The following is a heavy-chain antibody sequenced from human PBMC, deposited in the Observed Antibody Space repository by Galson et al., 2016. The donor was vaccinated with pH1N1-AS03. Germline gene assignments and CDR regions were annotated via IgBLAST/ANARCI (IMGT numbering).Heavy chain of an antibody. V-gene: IGHV1-46*01. Sequence: SVKVSCKASGYTFTGYYIHWVRQAPGQGLEWMGIINPTKGSTIYAQRFQGRVTMTRDTSTSTVFMELSSLRSEDTAVYYCAKDRGIPVTTWGWYFDLWGRGTLVTVSS. CDR2: INPTKGST. D-gene: IGHD1-7*01. CDR3: AKDRGIPVTTWGWYFDL. J-gene: IGHJ2*01. CDR1: GYTFTGYY.